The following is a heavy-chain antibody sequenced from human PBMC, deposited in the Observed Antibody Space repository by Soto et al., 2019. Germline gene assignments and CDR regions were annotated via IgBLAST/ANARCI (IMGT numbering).Heavy chain of an antibody. CDR1: GYSFTSYW. CDR2: IDPSDSYT. V-gene: IGHV5-10-1*01. CDR3: ARHALRSTPRDAFDI. J-gene: IGHJ3*02. Sequence: GESLKISCKGSGYSFTSYWISWVRQMPGKGLEWMGRIDPSDSYTNYSPSFQGHVTISADKSISTAYLQWSSLKASDTAMYYCARHALRSTPRDAFDIWGQGTMVTVSS.